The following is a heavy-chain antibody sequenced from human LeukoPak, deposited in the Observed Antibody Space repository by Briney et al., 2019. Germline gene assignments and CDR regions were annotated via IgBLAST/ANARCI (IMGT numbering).Heavy chain of an antibody. CDR3: ARGLAAAGTRGPY. Sequence: GGSLRLSCATSGFIFSSDSMIWVRQAPGKGLEWVSSISSTGAYIYYADSLKGRFTISRDNSKNSLYLQMNSLRADDTAVYYCARGLAAAGTRGPYWGQGTLVTVSS. CDR1: GFIFSSDS. D-gene: IGHD6-13*01. J-gene: IGHJ4*02. CDR2: ISSTGAYI. V-gene: IGHV3-21*01.